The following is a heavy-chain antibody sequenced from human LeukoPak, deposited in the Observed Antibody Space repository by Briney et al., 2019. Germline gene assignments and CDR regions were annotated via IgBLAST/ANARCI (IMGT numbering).Heavy chain of an antibody. CDR1: AFTLGSYW. CDR3: ARGSRFTDY. Sequence: GGSLRLSCAAAAFTLGSYWMHWVRPVPGKGLVWVSRINSDGSATTYADSVKGRFTISRDNAKNTLYLQMNSLRAEDTAVYYCARGSRFTDYWGQGTLVTVSS. V-gene: IGHV3-74*01. J-gene: IGHJ4*02. CDR2: INSDGSAT. D-gene: IGHD3-10*01.